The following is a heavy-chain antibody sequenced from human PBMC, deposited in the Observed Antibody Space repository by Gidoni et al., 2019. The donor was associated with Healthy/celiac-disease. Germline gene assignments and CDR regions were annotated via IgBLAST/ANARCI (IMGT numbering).Heavy chain of an antibody. D-gene: IGHD5-12*01. CDR3: ARDRMVATFPDYGMDV. Sequence: QVQLVESGGGVVQPGRSLRLSCAASGFTFSSYGMHWVRQAPGKGLEWVAVIWYDGSNKYYADSVKGRFTISRDNSKNTLYLQMNSLRAEDTAVYYCARDRMVATFPDYGMDVWGQGTTVTVSS. J-gene: IGHJ6*02. V-gene: IGHV3-33*01. CDR1: GFTFSSYG. CDR2: IWYDGSNK.